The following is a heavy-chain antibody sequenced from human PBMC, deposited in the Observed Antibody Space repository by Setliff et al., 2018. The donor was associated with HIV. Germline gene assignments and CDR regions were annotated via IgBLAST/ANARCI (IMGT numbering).Heavy chain of an antibody. Sequence: SETLSLTCTVSGGSISTYYWSWIRQPPGKGLEWIGSIYYTGSSDNNPSLKSRVTLSVDTSKHQFSLKLSSVTAADTAVYYCARVQMAYAAFDVWGQGTMVTVS. CDR3: ARVQMAYAAFDV. J-gene: IGHJ3*01. D-gene: IGHD4-17*01. CDR2: IYYTGSS. V-gene: IGHV4-59*01. CDR1: GGSISTYY.